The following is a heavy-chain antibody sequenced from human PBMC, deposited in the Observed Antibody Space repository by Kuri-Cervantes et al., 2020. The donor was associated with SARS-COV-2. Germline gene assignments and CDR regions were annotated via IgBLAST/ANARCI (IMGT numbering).Heavy chain of an antibody. CDR1: GYTLTELS. Sequence: ATVKLSCKVSGYTLTELSMHWVRQAPGKGREWMGGFDPEDGETISAQKFQGRVTMTENTSTDTAYMELSSLRSEDTAVYYCATVGSSTRGGSYLWGQGTLVTVSS. J-gene: IGHJ4*02. CDR3: ATVGSSTRGGSYL. V-gene: IGHV1-24*01. CDR2: FDPEDGET. D-gene: IGHD1-26*01.